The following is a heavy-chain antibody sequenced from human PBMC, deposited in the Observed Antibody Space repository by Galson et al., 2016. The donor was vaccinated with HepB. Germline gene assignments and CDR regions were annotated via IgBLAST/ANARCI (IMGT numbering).Heavy chain of an antibody. Sequence: SVKVSCKASGYRFFTYGIRWVRQAPGQGLEWLGWISANSGNTIYAQKFQDRVTMTRDTSASTVYMDLRSLRSDDTAEYYCARDVQFRFDYWGQGTLVTVSS. V-gene: IGHV1-18*04. J-gene: IGHJ4*02. D-gene: IGHD4-11*01. CDR3: ARDVQFRFDY. CDR1: GYRFFTYG. CDR2: ISANSGNT.